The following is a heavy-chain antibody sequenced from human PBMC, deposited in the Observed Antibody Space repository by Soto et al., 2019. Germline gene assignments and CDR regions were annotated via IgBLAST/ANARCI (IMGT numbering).Heavy chain of an antibody. CDR3: ARALVVPAAILYFFDY. Sequence: SETLSLTWTVAGGSISSGGYYWSWIRQHPGKGLEWIGYIYYSGSTYYNPSLKSRVTISVDTSKNQFSLRLSSVTAADTAVYFCARALVVPAAILYFFDYWGQGTLVTVSS. J-gene: IGHJ4*02. V-gene: IGHV4-31*02. D-gene: IGHD2-2*01. CDR1: GGSISSGGYY. CDR2: IYYSGST.